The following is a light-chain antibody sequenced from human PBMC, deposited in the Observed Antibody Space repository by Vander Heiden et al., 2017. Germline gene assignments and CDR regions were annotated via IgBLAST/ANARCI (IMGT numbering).Light chain of an antibody. Sequence: QSVLTQPPSASGTPGQRVTISCSGSDSNIGLHTVNWCQQLPGTAPQLPVYNNNQRTAGVPDRFSGSKSGTSASLAIIGPQSEDEADYYCSAWDKWPHVFGTGTKVTV. CDR2: NNN. CDR1: DSNIGLHT. J-gene: IGLJ1*01. V-gene: IGLV1-44*01. CDR3: SAWDKWPHV.